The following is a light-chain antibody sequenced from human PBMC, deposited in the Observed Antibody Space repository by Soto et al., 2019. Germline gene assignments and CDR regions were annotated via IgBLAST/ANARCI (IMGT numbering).Light chain of an antibody. CDR2: NNN. V-gene: IGLV1-44*01. CDR1: SSNIGSNT. Sequence: QTVVTQPPSASGTPGQRVTISCSGGSSNIGSNTVNWFQHFPGTAPTLLIYNNNQRPSGVPDRFSGSKSGTSASLAISGLQSEDEADYYCAAWDDSLNAWVFGGGTKLTVL. CDR3: AAWDDSLNAWV. J-gene: IGLJ3*02.